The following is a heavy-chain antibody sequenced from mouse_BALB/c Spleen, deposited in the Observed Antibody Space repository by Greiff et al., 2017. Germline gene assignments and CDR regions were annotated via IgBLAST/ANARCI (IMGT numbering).Heavy chain of an antibody. D-gene: IGHD1-1*01. CDR1: GFTFSSYA. CDR3: ARVYYGSSYYFDY. CDR2: ISSGGSYT. Sequence: DVQLVESGGGLVKPGGSLKLSCAASGFTFSSYAMSWVRQSPEKRLEWVAEISSGGSYTYYPDTVTGRFTIARDNAKNTLYLEMSSLRSEDTAMYYCARVYYGSSYYFDYWGQGTTLTVSS. V-gene: IGHV5-9-4*01. J-gene: IGHJ2*01.